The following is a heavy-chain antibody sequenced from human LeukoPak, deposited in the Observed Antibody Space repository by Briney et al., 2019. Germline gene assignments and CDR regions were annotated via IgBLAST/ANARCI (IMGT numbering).Heavy chain of an antibody. CDR2: MRGSGET. J-gene: IGHJ5*02. Sequence: GGSLRLSCAASGFTFSNAWMRWVRQAPGEGVEWGSLMRGSGETFYAHSLKGRFTISGDDSKHTVYLQMSSLRVEDTAVYFCARDRAATQDWVEFDPWGQGTLVTVSS. V-gene: IGHV3-66*03. CDR1: GFTFSNAW. CDR3: ARDRAATQDWVEFDP. D-gene: IGHD2-15*01.